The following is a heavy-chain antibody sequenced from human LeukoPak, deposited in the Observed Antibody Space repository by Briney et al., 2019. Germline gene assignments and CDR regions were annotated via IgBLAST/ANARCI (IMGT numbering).Heavy chain of an antibody. Sequence: SETLSLTCTVSGGSISSSSYYWGWIRQPPGKGLEWIGSIYYSGSTYYNPSLKSRVTISADTSKNQFSLKLSSVTAADTAVYYCASRGGGYCSSTSCYAFDIWGQGTMVTVSS. CDR2: IYYSGST. V-gene: IGHV4-39*01. CDR1: GGSISSSSYY. CDR3: ASRGGGYCSSTSCYAFDI. D-gene: IGHD2-2*01. J-gene: IGHJ3*02.